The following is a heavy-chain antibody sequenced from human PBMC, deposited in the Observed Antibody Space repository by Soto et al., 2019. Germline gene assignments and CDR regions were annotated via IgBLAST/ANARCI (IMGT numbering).Heavy chain of an antibody. J-gene: IGHJ2*01. V-gene: IGHV4-31*03. CDR2: IYYSGST. Sequence: QVQLQESGPGLVKPSQTLSLTCTVSGGSISSGGYYWSWIRQHPGKGLEWIGYIYYSGSTYYNPSLTSRVTISVDTSKNQFSLKLSSVTAADTAVYYCARGYCSSTSCYAVWYFDLWGRGTLVTVSS. CDR1: GGSISSGGYY. CDR3: ARGYCSSTSCYAVWYFDL. D-gene: IGHD2-2*01.